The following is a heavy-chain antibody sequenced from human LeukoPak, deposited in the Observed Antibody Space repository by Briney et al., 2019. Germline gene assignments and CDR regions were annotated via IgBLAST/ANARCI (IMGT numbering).Heavy chain of an antibody. V-gene: IGHV1-2*02. CDR1: GYTFTGYY. J-gene: IGHJ5*02. D-gene: IGHD2-2*01. CDR3: ARGGDIVVVPAALSWFDP. Sequence: ASVKVSCKASGYTFTGYYMHWVRLAPGQGLEWMGCSNPNSGGTNYAQKFQGRVTMTRDTSISTAYMELSRLRSDDTAVYYCARGGDIVVVPAALSWFDPWGQGTLVTVSS. CDR2: SNPNSGGT.